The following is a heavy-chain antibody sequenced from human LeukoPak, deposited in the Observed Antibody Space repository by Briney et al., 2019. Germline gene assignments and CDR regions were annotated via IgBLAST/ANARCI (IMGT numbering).Heavy chain of an antibody. J-gene: IGHJ5*02. CDR1: GYTFTSYD. V-gene: IGHV1-8*03. CDR3: ARPEGGGSWGWFDP. D-gene: IGHD2-15*01. Sequence: ASVKVSCKASGYTFTSYDINWVRQATGQGLEWMGWMNPNSGNTGYAQKFQGRVTIARNTSISTAYMELSSLRSEDTAIYYCARPEGGGSWGWFDPWGQGTLVTVSS. CDR2: MNPNSGNT.